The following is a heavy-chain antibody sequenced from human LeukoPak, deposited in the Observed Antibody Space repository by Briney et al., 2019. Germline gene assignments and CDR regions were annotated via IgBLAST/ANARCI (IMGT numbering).Heavy chain of an antibody. V-gene: IGHV1-69*01. D-gene: IGHD2-15*01. CDR3: ARAHCSGGSCYTHYFDY. Sequence: SVKVSCKASGGTFSSYTISWVRQAPGQGLEWMGGIIPIFGTANYAQEFQGRVTITVDESTSTAYMELSSLRSEDTAVYYCARAHCSGGSCYTHYFDYWGQGTLVTVSS. J-gene: IGHJ4*02. CDR2: IIPIFGTA. CDR1: GGTFSSYT.